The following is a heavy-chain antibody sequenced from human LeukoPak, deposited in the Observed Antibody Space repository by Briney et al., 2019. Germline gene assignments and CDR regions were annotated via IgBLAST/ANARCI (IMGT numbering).Heavy chain of an antibody. CDR1: GFTFSGYW. Sequence: GGSLRLSCAASGFTFSGYWMSWVRQAPGKGLEWVANIKQDGSEKYYVDSVKGRFTISRDNAKNSLFLQMNSLRAEDTAAYYCARDWQWQQLDGDAFDIWGQGTMVTVSS. J-gene: IGHJ3*02. D-gene: IGHD6-13*01. CDR3: ARDWQWQQLDGDAFDI. CDR2: IKQDGSEK. V-gene: IGHV3-7*04.